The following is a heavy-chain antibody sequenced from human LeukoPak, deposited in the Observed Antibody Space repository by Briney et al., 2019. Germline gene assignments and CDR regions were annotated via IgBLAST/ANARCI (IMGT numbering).Heavy chain of an antibody. Sequence: GGSLRLSCAASGLTFSPYTMNWVRQAPGKGLEWVSSITSSSSYIYYADSVKGRFTISRDNAKNSLYLQMKSLRAEDTAVYYCARPRTISSFDYFFDYWGQGILVTVSA. CDR2: ITSSSSYI. CDR1: GLTFSPYT. D-gene: IGHD4/OR15-4a*01. CDR3: ARPRTISSFDYFFDY. V-gene: IGHV3-21*01. J-gene: IGHJ4*02.